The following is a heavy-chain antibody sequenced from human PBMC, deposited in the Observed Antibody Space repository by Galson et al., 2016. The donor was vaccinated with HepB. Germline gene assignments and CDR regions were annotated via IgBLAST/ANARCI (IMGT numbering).Heavy chain of an antibody. J-gene: IGHJ6*02. Sequence: SLRLSCAASGFTVSGNFMTWVRQAPGQGLEWVSTIYNEGNTYYADSAKGRFTISRDNSKNTLYLQMKSLRIEDTAMYYCARYRSSLSVARRPVGMDVWGQGTTVTVSS. V-gene: IGHV3-53*01. CDR2: IYNEGNT. D-gene: IGHD6-6*01. CDR3: ARYRSSLSVARRPVGMDV. CDR1: GFTVSGNF.